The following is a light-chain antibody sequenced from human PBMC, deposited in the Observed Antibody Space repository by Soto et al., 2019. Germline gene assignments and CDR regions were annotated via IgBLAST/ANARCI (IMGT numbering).Light chain of an antibody. V-gene: IGKV1-39*01. CDR3: QQSYSTPFT. CDR2: AAS. Sequence: DIQMTQSPSSLSASVGDRVTITCRASQSISSYLNWYQQKPGKAPKLLIYAASSLQSGVPSRFSGSGSVTDFTLPISSLQPEDFANYYCQQSYSTPFTFGPGTKVDI. J-gene: IGKJ3*01. CDR1: QSISSY.